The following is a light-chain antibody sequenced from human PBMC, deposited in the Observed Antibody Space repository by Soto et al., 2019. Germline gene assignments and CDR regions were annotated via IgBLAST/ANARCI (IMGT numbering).Light chain of an antibody. V-gene: IGKV3-20*01. CDR3: QQYGSSPNT. Sequence: EIVFTQSPGTLSLSPGERATLSCRASQSVSSSYLAWYQPKPGQAPRLLIYGASSRATGIPDRFSGSGSGTDFTLTIIRLEPEDFAVFYCQQYGSSPNTFGQGTKLEIK. CDR1: QSVSSSY. J-gene: IGKJ2*01. CDR2: GAS.